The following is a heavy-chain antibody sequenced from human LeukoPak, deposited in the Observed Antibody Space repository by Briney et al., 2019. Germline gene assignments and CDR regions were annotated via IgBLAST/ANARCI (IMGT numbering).Heavy chain of an antibody. D-gene: IGHD5-18*01. CDR1: GFTFSSYS. Sequence: PGGSLRLSCAASGFTFSSYSMNWVRQAPGKGLGWVSSISSSTHYIYYAASLKGRFTISRDNAKRSLYLQMNSLRAEDTAVYYCARDLLDTTMGDAYYYYGMDVWGQGTTVTVSS. CDR3: ARDLLDTTMGDAYYYYGMDV. CDR2: ISSSTHYI. J-gene: IGHJ6*02. V-gene: IGHV3-21*01.